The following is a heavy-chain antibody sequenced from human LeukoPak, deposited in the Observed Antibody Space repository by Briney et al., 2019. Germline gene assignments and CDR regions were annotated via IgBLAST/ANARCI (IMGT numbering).Heavy chain of an antibody. D-gene: IGHD6-19*01. CDR3: AKDLLAGTNWFDP. V-gene: IGHV3-9*01. CDR2: ISWNSGSI. Sequence: GGSLRLSCAASGFTFDDYAMHWVRQAPGKGLEWVSGISWNSGSIGYADSVKGRFTISRDNSKNTLYLQMNSLRAEDTAVYYCAKDLLAGTNWFDPWGQGTLVTVSS. J-gene: IGHJ5*02. CDR1: GFTFDDYA.